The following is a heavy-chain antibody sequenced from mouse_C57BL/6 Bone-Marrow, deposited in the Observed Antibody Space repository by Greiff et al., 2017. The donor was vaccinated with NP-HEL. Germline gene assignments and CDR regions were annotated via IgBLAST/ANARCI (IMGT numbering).Heavy chain of an antibody. CDR1: GYTFTSYW. Sequence: VQLQQPGAELVRPGSSVKLSCKASGYTFTSYWMHWVKQRPIQGLEWIGNIDPSDSETHYNQKFKDKATLTVDKSSSTAYMQLSSLTSEDSAVYYCARFPLYYDYDGYFDVWGTGTTVTVSS. V-gene: IGHV1-52*01. CDR2: IDPSDSET. J-gene: IGHJ1*03. D-gene: IGHD2-4*01. CDR3: ARFPLYYDYDGYFDV.